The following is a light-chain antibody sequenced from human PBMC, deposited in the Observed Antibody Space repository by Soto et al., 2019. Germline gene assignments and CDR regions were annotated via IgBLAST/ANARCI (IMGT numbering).Light chain of an antibody. CDR2: AAS. V-gene: IGKV1-39*01. Sequence: DIQMTQSPSSLSASVGDRVTITCRASQNINNYLNWYQQKPGKAPNLLIYAASSLQSGVPSRLSGSGSGTDFTRTISSLQPEDFATYYCQQSYRSPLTCGGGTKVEIK. CDR3: QQSYRSPLT. CDR1: QNINNY. J-gene: IGKJ4*01.